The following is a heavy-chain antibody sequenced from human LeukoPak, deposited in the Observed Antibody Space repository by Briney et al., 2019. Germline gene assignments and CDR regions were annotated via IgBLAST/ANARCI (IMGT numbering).Heavy chain of an antibody. Sequence: ASVKVSCKASGYRFSVYYLHWVRQAPGQGLEWMGWINPNSGDTKYAQKFQGRVTMTRDTSISTAYMELTNLTSDDTAVYYCARRGRDGYNQIDNWGQGTLVTVSS. D-gene: IGHD5-24*01. CDR3: ARRGRDGYNQIDN. CDR1: GYRFSVYY. CDR2: INPNSGDT. V-gene: IGHV1-2*02. J-gene: IGHJ4*02.